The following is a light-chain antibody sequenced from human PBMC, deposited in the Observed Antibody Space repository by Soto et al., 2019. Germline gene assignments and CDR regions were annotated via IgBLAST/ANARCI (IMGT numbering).Light chain of an antibody. CDR2: GAS. CDR3: QQYGSSRS. J-gene: IGKJ4*01. Sequence: EIVLTQSPGTLSLSPGERATLSCRASQSVSSSYLAWYQQKPGQAPRLLTYGASSRATGIPDRFSGSGSGTDFTLTISRLEPEDFAVYYCQQYGSSRSFGGGTKVEIK. CDR1: QSVSSSY. V-gene: IGKV3-20*01.